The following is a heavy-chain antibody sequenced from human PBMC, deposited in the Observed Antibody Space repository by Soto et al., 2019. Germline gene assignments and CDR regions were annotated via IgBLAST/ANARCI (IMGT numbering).Heavy chain of an antibody. V-gene: IGHV1-18*01. D-gene: IGHD3-3*01. Sequence: ASVKVSCKASGYTFTSYGISWVRQAPGQGLEWMGWISAYNGNTNYAQKLQGRVTMTTDTSTSTAYMELRSLRSDDTAVYYCARVELIFGVVNEHPLFHYYCMDVWGQGTTVTVSS. J-gene: IGHJ6*02. CDR3: ARVELIFGVVNEHPLFHYYCMDV. CDR1: GYTFTSYG. CDR2: ISAYNGNT.